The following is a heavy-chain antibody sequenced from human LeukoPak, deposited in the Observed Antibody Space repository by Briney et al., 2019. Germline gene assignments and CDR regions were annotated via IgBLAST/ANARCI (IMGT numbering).Heavy chain of an antibody. V-gene: IGHV3-23*01. CDR2: ISASGGST. CDR3: AKDQRWESPHYLDS. Sequence: GGSLRLSCAASGFTFSSSAMSWVRQVPGKGLEWVSGISASGGSTSYADSVRGRFTTSRDNPKNTLYVQMNSLRDEDTAVHYCAKDQRWESPHYLDSWGQGTLVTVSS. D-gene: IGHD1-26*01. J-gene: IGHJ4*02. CDR1: GFTFSSSA.